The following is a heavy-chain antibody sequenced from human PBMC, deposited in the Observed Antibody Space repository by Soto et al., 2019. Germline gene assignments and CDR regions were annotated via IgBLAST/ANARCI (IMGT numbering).Heavy chain of an antibody. CDR3: ATWHEREHAYDV. V-gene: IGHV3-53*01. Sequence: GSLRLSRARLGFPLSGKKYVAWVRRAPGKGLEWVSALYDLDGSFYAASVKGRFTTSSDSSKTTVYLQMSDLRPDDTAVYYCATWHEREHAYDVWGQGTTVTVSS. CDR1: GFPLSGKKY. CDR2: LYDLDGS. D-gene: IGHD1-1*01. J-gene: IGHJ3*01.